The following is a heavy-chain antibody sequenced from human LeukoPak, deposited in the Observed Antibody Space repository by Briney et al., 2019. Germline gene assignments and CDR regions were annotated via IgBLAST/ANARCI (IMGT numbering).Heavy chain of an antibody. CDR1: GFTFSNYW. CDR3: AVMHRYYDGSGYWVQ. V-gene: IGHV3-23*01. J-gene: IGHJ4*02. D-gene: IGHD3-22*01. CDR2: ISTSGGTT. Sequence: GGSLRLSCAASGFTFSNYWMIWVRQAPGKGLEWVSGISTSGGTTSYAESVKGRFTVSRDNPRNTLYMEMNSLRDEDTAVYYCAVMHRYYDGSGYWVQWGQGTLVTVSS.